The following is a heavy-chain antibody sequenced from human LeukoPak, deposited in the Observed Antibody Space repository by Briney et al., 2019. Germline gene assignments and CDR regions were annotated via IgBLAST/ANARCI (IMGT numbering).Heavy chain of an antibody. CDR2: IYYSGST. Sequence: SETLSLTCTVSGGSISSSSYYWGWIRQPPGKGLEWIGSIYYSGSTYYNPSLKSRVTISVDTSKSQFSLKLSSVTAADTAVYYCAKRDMYCNNMRIDPWGQGTLVTVSS. CDR3: AKRDMYCNNMRIDP. D-gene: IGHD2/OR15-2a*01. V-gene: IGHV4-39*01. J-gene: IGHJ5*02. CDR1: GGSISSSSYY.